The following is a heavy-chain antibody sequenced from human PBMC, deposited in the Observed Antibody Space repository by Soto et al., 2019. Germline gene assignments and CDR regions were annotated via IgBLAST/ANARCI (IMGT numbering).Heavy chain of an antibody. CDR3: ARVTGTIGVAFDI. CDR2: IYYSGST. J-gene: IGHJ3*02. CDR1: GGSISSGDYY. D-gene: IGHD1-7*01. V-gene: IGHV4-30-4*01. Sequence: PSETLSLTCTVSGGSISSGDYYWSWIRQPPGKGLEWIGYIYYSGSTYYNPSLKSRVTISVDTSKNQFSLKLSSVTAADTAVYYCARVTGTIGVAFDIWGQGTMVTVSS.